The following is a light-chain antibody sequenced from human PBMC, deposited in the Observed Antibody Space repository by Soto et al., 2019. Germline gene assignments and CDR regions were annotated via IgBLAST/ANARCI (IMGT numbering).Light chain of an antibody. CDR2: GIS. CDR3: QQYNNWPPLT. V-gene: IGKV3-20*01. Sequence: ENVLTQSPGTLSLSPGERATLSCRASQTVSSDYLGWYQQKPGQAPRLLIYGISNRATGIPARFSGSGSGTDFTLTISRLEPEDFAVYYCQQYNNWPPLTFGPGTKVDIK. J-gene: IGKJ3*01. CDR1: QTVSSDY.